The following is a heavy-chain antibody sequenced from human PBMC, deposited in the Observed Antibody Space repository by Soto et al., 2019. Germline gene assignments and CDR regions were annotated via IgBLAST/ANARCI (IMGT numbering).Heavy chain of an antibody. CDR1: NGSISPYY. D-gene: IGHD3-22*01. CDR2: IYYAGSF. CDR3: ARLGGYYQALDS. J-gene: IGHJ4*02. Sequence: PSETLSLTCTVSNGSISPYYWCWIRQSPGKGLEWIGYIYYAGSFTYNPSLKSRVTISLNTSKNEVSLRLTSVTAADTAVYYCARLGGYYQALDSWGQGTLVTVSS. V-gene: IGHV4-59*08.